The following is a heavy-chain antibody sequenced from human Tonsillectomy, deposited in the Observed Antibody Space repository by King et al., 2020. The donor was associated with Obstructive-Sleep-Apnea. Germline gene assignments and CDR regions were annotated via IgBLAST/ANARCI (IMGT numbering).Heavy chain of an antibody. CDR2: IDPSDSYT. V-gene: IGHV5-10-1*01. Sequence: VQLVESGAEVKKPGESLRISCKGSGYSFTSYWISWARQMPGKGLEWMGRIDPSDSYTNYSPSFQGHVTISADKSISTAYLQWSSLKASDTTMYYCARLGEWELIGRNWFDPWGQGTLVTVSS. CDR3: ARLGEWELIGRNWFDP. J-gene: IGHJ5*02. D-gene: IGHD1-26*01. CDR1: GYSFTSYW.